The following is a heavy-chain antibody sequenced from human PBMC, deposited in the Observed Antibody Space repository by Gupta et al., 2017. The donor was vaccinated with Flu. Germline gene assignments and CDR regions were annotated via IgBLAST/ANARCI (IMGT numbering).Heavy chain of an antibody. CDR2: IYYSGST. CDR3: ARLLSRSRITMVRGARPPNWFDP. CDR1: VASISSSTYY. V-gene: IGHV4-39*01. Sequence: QLQLQESGPGLVKTSETLSLTCTVSVASISSSTYYWGWIRHPPGQGLEWIGSIYYSGSTYYNPSLKSRVTISVDTSKNQFSLKLSSVTAADTAVYYCARLLSRSRITMVRGARPPNWFDPWGQGTLVTVSS. D-gene: IGHD3-10*01. J-gene: IGHJ5*02.